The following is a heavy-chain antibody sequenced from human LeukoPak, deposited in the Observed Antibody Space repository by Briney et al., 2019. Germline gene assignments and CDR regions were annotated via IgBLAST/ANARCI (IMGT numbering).Heavy chain of an antibody. D-gene: IGHD3-16*01. Sequence: GGSLRLSCAASGLTFSNHAISWVRQAPGRGLEWVSVISGSGGNTYYTDSVKGRFTISRDNSKNTLYLQMNSLRAEDTDVYYCAKGSTSYGYLFDYWGQGTLVTVSS. V-gene: IGHV3-23*01. CDR1: GLTFSNHA. J-gene: IGHJ4*02. CDR3: AKGSTSYGYLFDY. CDR2: ISGSGGNT.